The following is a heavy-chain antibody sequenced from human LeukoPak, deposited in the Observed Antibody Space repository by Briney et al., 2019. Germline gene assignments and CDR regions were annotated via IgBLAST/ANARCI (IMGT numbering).Heavy chain of an antibody. CDR2: INPNSGGT. D-gene: IGHD4-17*01. V-gene: IGHV1-2*06. J-gene: IGHJ4*02. CDR3: ARPRMTTVNMLGY. CDR1: GYTFTGYY. Sequence: GASVKVSCKASGYTFTGYYMHWVRQAPGQGLEWMGRINPNSGGTNYAQKFQGRVTMTRDTSISTAYMELSRLRSDDTAVYYCARPRMTTVNMLGYWGQGTLVTVSS.